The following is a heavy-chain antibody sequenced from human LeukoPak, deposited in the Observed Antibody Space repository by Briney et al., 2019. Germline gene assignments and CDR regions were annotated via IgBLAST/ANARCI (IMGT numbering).Heavy chain of an antibody. J-gene: IGHJ4*02. CDR1: GGSISSSSYY. D-gene: IGHD7-27*01. V-gene: IGHV4-39*07. CDR3: ARRSPWARGFDY. Sequence: SETLSLTCTVSGGSISSSSYYWGWIRQPPGKGLEWIGSIYYSGSTYYNPSLKSRVTISVDTSKNQFSLKLSSVTAADTAVYYCARRSPWARGFDYWGQGTLVTVSS. CDR2: IYYSGST.